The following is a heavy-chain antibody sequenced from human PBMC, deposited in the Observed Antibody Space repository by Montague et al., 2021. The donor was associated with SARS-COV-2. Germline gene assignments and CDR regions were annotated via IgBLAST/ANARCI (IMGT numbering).Heavy chain of an antibody. CDR3: ARVHSGSYYGFVDY. CDR1: GFTFSSYA. CDR2: ISYDGSNK. Sequence: SLRLSCAASGFTFSSYAMHWVRQAPGKGLEWVAVISYDGSNKYYADSVKGRFTISRDNSKNTLYLQMNSLRAEDTAVYYCARVHSGSYYGFVDYWGQGTLVTVSS. V-gene: IGHV3-30*04. J-gene: IGHJ4*02. D-gene: IGHD1-26*01.